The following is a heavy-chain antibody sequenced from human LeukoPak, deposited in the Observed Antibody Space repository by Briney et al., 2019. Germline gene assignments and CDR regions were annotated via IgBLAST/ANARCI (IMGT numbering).Heavy chain of an antibody. CDR3: AKAGIRFLEWLLYHY. V-gene: IGHV3-23*01. CDR2: ISGSGGST. CDR1: GFTFSSYA. J-gene: IGHJ4*02. D-gene: IGHD3-3*01. Sequence: GGSLRLSCAASGFTFSSYAMSWVRQAPGKGLEWVSAISGSGGSTYYADSVKGQFTISRDNSKNTLYLQMNSLRAEDTAVYYCAKAGIRFLEWLLYHYWGQGTLVTVSS.